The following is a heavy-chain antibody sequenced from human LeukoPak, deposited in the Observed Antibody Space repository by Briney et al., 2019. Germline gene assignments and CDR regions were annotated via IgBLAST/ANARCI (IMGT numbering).Heavy chain of an antibody. Sequence: SETLSLTCTVSGGSISSSSYYWGWIRQPPGKGLEWIGSIYYSGSTYYNPSLKSRVTISVDTSKNQFSLKLSSVTAADTAVYYCARHWGPLSRPDSSGYTTSANFDYWGQGTLVTVSS. J-gene: IGHJ4*02. CDR3: ARHWGPLSRPDSSGYTTSANFDY. CDR1: GGSISSSSYY. D-gene: IGHD3-22*01. V-gene: IGHV4-39*01. CDR2: IYYSGST.